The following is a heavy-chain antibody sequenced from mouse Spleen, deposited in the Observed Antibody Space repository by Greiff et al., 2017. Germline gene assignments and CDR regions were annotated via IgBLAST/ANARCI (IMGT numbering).Heavy chain of an antibody. CDR3: TSLDSSGYEAWFAY. Sequence: QVHVKQSGAELVRPGASVTLSCKASGYTFTDYEMHWVKQTPVHGLEWIGAIDPETGGTAYNQKFKGKAILTADKSSSTAYMELRSLTSEDSAVYYCTSLDSSGYEAWFAYWGQGTLVTVSA. D-gene: IGHD3-2*01. CDR1: GYTFTDYE. V-gene: IGHV1-15*01. CDR2: IDPETGGT. J-gene: IGHJ3*01.